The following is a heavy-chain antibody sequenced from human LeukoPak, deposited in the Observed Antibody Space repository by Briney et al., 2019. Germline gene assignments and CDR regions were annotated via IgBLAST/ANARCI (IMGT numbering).Heavy chain of an antibody. Sequence: SGPALVKPTQTLTLTCTFSGFSLSTSGMRVSWIRQPPGKALEWLARIDWDDDKFYSTSLKTRLTISKDTSKNQVVLTMTNMDPVDTATYYCARMIIAAGYFDYWGQGTLVTVSS. V-gene: IGHV2-70*04. J-gene: IGHJ4*02. D-gene: IGHD6-25*01. CDR3: ARMIIAAGYFDY. CDR1: GFSLSTSGMR. CDR2: IDWDDDK.